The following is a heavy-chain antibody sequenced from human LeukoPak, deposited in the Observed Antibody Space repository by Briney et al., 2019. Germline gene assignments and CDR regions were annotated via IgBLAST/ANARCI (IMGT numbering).Heavy chain of an antibody. D-gene: IGHD6-25*01. CDR3: ARGSPAAV. Sequence: GGSLRLSCAPSGFTFSSYWMHWVRQAPGQGLVWVSRINTDGSTTNYADSVRGRFTISRDNAENTLYLQMNSLRAEDTAVYYCARGSPAAVWGQGALVTVSS. CDR2: INTDGSTT. J-gene: IGHJ4*02. V-gene: IGHV3-74*01. CDR1: GFTFSSYW.